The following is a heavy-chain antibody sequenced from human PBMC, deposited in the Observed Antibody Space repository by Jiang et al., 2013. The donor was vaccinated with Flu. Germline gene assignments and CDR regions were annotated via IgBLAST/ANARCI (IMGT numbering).Heavy chain of an antibody. V-gene: IGHV1-46*03. CDR3: ARFLFPREKYYYYYYGMDV. J-gene: IGHJ6*02. D-gene: IGHD2/OR15-2a*01. Sequence: VQLVESGAEVKKPGASVKVSCKASGYTFTSYYMHWVRQAPGQGLEWMGIINPSGGSTSYAQKFQGRVTMTRDTSTSTVYMELSSLRSEDTAVYYCARFLFPREKYYYYYYGMDVWGQGTTVTVSS. CDR1: GYTFTSYY. CDR2: INPSGGST.